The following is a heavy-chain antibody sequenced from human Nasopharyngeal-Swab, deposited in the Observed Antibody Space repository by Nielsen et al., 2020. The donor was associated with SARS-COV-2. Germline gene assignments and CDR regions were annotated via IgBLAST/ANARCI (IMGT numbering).Heavy chain of an antibody. Sequence: SVKVSCKASGGTFSSYAISWVRQAPGQGLEWMGGIIPIFGTANYVQKFQGRVTITADESTSTAYMELSSLRSEDTAVYYCAIMTTVTSYLFYYYYMDVWGKGTTVTVSS. CDR2: IIPIFGTA. CDR1: GGTFSSYA. D-gene: IGHD4-11*01. CDR3: AIMTTVTSYLFYYYYMDV. V-gene: IGHV1-69*13. J-gene: IGHJ6*03.